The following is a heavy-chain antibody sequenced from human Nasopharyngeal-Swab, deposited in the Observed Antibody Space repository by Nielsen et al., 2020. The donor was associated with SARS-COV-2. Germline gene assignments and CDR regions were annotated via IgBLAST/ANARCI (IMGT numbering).Heavy chain of an antibody. Sequence: VRQAPGKGLEWNGEVHHSGSTHYNPSLKSQVVISADKSNQFSLRMNSVTAADTALYYCARSLVGCSSHTCALMNWGHGTLVTVSS. J-gene: IGHJ4*01. CDR2: VHHSGST. V-gene: IGHV4-4*02. D-gene: IGHD2-2*01. CDR3: ARSLVGCSSHTCALMN.